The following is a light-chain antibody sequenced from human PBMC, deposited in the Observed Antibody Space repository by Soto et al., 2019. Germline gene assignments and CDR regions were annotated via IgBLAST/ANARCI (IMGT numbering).Light chain of an antibody. Sequence: EIVLTQSPGTLSLSPGERATLSCRAGQSVTSYYLAWYQQKPGQAPRLLIYGASGRATGIPDRFSGSGSGTVFTLTINILEPDDFAVYYCHQYGNSPQTFGQGTKVDIK. J-gene: IGKJ1*01. CDR1: QSVTSYY. CDR2: GAS. V-gene: IGKV3-20*01. CDR3: HQYGNSPQT.